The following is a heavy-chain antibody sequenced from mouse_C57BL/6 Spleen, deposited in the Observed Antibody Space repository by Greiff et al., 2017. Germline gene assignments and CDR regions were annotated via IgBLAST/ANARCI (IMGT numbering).Heavy chain of an antibody. Sequence: QVQLQQSGAELVKPGASVKMSCKASGYTFTTYPIAWMKQNPGKSLEWIGNFHPYNDDTKYNEKFKGKATLTVDKSSSTVYLELSRLTSDDSAVYCCARSGSSYWYFDVWGTGTTVTVSS. CDR1: GYTFTTYP. V-gene: IGHV1-47*01. CDR3: ARSGSSYWYFDV. J-gene: IGHJ1*03. D-gene: IGHD1-1*01. CDR2: FHPYNDDT.